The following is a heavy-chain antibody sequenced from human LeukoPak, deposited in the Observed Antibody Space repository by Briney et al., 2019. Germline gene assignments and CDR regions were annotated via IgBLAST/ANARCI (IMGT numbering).Heavy chain of an antibody. CDR3: AKDYYGSGSYFDY. V-gene: IGHV3-30*18. Sequence: SCKASGYTFTGYYMHWVRQAPGKGLEWVAVISYDGSNKYYADSVKGRFTISRDNSKNTLYLQMNSLRAEDTAVYYCAKDYYGSGSYFDYWGQGTLVTVSS. CDR2: ISYDGSNK. CDR1: GYTFTGYY. D-gene: IGHD3-10*01. J-gene: IGHJ4*02.